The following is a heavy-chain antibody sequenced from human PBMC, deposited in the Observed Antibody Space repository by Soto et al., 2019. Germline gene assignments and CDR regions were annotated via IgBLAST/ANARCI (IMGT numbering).Heavy chain of an antibody. D-gene: IGHD4-17*01. Sequence: EVQLVESGGGVVRPGGSLRLSCAASGFGFDEYGMSWVRQGPGKGLEWVSGINRHGDSTGYAESVKGGVTISRDNAKNSLYLQMNSLKAEDTAVYYYARDHRWGYGYGDSGDSWGQGTLVTVS. V-gene: IGHV3-20*04. CDR3: ARDHRWGYGYGDSGDS. CDR1: GFGFDEYG. CDR2: INRHGDST. J-gene: IGHJ4*02.